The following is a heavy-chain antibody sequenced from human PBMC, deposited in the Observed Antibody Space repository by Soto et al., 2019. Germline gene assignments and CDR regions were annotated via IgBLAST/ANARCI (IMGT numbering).Heavy chain of an antibody. CDR3: ARASEYYYYMDV. J-gene: IGHJ6*03. Sequence: VGSLRLSCAASGFTFSSYSMNWVRQAPGKGLEWVSYISSSSSTIYYADSVKGRFTISRDNAKNSLYLQMNSLRAEDTAVYYCARASEYYYYMDVWGKGTTVTVSS. V-gene: IGHV3-48*01. CDR2: ISSSSSTI. CDR1: GFTFSSYS.